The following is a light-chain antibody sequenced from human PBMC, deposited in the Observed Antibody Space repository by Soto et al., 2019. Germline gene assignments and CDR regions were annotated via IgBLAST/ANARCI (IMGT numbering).Light chain of an antibody. Sequence: NLLTQSPGTLSLSPGERATLSCGASQSVSSTYLAWYQQKAGHAPSLLIYGSSNRATGIPDRLSGSGSGTDFILTISRLDPEYFPLYYCQHYGSSWTFGQGTKVDIK. V-gene: IGKV3-20*01. CDR3: QHYGSSWT. J-gene: IGKJ1*01. CDR1: QSVSSTY. CDR2: GSS.